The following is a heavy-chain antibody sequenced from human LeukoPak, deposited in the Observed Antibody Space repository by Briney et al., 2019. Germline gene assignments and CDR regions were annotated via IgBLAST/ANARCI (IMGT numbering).Heavy chain of an antibody. CDR2: INPSGGST. V-gene: IGHV1-46*01. J-gene: IGHJ3*02. CDR3: ARERPIVSGAFDI. D-gene: IGHD3-22*01. Sequence: IINPSGGSTSYAQKFQGRVTMPRDTSTSTVYMELSSLRSEDTAVYYCARERPIVSGAFDIWGQGTMVTVSS.